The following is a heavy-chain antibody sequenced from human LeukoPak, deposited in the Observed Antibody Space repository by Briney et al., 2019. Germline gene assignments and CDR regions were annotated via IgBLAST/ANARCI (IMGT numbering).Heavy chain of an antibody. J-gene: IGHJ3*02. Sequence: GGSLRLSCAAAGFTFSRWSMDWVRQAPGKGLEWVSSISSSSSHIYYADSVKGRSTISRDNAKNSLYLQMNSLRAEDTAVYYCASEQLGHDAFDMWGQGTRVTVSS. CDR1: GFTFSRWS. V-gene: IGHV3-21*01. D-gene: IGHD1-1*01. CDR3: ASEQLGHDAFDM. CDR2: ISSSSSHI.